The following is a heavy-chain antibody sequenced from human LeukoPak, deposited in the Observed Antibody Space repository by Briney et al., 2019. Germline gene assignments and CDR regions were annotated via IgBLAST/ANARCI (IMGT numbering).Heavy chain of an antibody. Sequence: GGSLRLSCAASGFTFSHYWRAWVRQAPGKGPEGVANVKQDESSKFYADSVKGRFTISRDNAKNSLYLQMNGLRVEDTALYYCVRDYDGDLDYWGQGTLVTVSS. CDR2: VKQDESSK. D-gene: IGHD4-23*01. J-gene: IGHJ4*02. V-gene: IGHV3-7*01. CDR3: VRDYDGDLDY. CDR1: GFTFSHYW.